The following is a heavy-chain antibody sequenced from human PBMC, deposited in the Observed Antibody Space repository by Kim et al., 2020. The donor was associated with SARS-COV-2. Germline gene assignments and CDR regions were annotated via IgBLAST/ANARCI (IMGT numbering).Heavy chain of an antibody. CDR1: GFTFDDYT. V-gene: IGHV3-43*01. J-gene: IGHJ6*02. D-gene: IGHD6-13*01. CDR3: AKDVLDIRLAAATLDYYYGMDV. CDR2: ISWDGGST. Sequence: GGSLRLSCTASGFTFDDYTMHWVRQAPGKGLEWVSLISWDGGSTYYADSVKGRFTISRDNSKNSLYLQMNSLRTEDTALYYCAKDVLDIRLAAATLDYYYGMDVRGQGTTVTVSS.